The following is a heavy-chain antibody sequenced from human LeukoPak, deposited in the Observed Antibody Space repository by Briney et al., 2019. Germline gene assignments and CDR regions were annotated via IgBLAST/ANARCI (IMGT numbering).Heavy chain of an antibody. J-gene: IGHJ5*02. CDR1: GGSISSYY. Sequence: SETLSLTCTVSGGSISSYYWSWIRQPPGKGLEWIGYIYYSGSTNYNPSLKSRVTISVDTSKNQFSLKLSSVTAADTAVYYCAHIGYCSSTSCYPWGQGTLVTVSS. CDR3: AHIGYCSSTSCYP. D-gene: IGHD2-2*01. CDR2: IYYSGST. V-gene: IGHV4-59*08.